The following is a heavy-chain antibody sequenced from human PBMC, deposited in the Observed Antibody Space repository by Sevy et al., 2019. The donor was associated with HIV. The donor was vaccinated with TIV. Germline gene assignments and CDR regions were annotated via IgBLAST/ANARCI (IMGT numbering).Heavy chain of an antibody. V-gene: IGHV3-21*01. Sequence: GGSLRLSCAASGFTFSSYIMNWVRQAPGKGLEWVSSISGSSSYIYYADSVKGRFTISRDNAKNSLYLQMNSLRAEDTAVYYCARDLGGDYWGQGTLVTVSS. D-gene: IGHD3-16*01. CDR1: GFTFSSYI. CDR2: ISGSSSYI. CDR3: ARDLGGDY. J-gene: IGHJ4*02.